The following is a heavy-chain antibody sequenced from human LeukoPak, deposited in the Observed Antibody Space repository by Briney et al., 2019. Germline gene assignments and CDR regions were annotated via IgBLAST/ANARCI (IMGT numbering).Heavy chain of an antibody. CDR1: GYTFTGSY. V-gene: IGHV1-2*02. CDR2: INPNSDGT. D-gene: IGHD3-16*02. CDR3: TREGVYAPDPSSYHRDAFDI. Sequence: GASVKVSCKASGYTFTGSYMHWVRQAPGQGLEWMGWINPNSDGTNYAQKFQGRVTMTRDTSISTAYMELTGLKSDDTAVYYCTREGVYAPDPSSYHRDAFDIWGQGTVIIVSS. J-gene: IGHJ3*02.